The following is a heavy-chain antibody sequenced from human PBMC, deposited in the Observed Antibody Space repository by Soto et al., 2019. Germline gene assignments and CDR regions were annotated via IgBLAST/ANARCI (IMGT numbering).Heavy chain of an antibody. CDR3: AIHVPPPDY. Sequence: QVQLVQSGTEVKKPGASVRVSCKASGYTFNNYGISWVRQAPGQGLEWMGWITTYNVNTNYAQKCQGIVTMTTATSTSTAYMELMSQRSDDTAVDYCAIHVPPPDYWGQGTLVTVSS. CDR1: GYTFNNYG. CDR2: ITTYNVNT. V-gene: IGHV1-18*04. J-gene: IGHJ4*02. D-gene: IGHD3-16*01.